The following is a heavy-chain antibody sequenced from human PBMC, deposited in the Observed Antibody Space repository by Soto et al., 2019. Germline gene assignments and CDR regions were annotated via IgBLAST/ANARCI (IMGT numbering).Heavy chain of an antibody. D-gene: IGHD6-13*01. CDR2: ISGSGGST. Sequence: GGSLRLSCAASGLTFSSYAMSWVRQAPGKGLEWVSAISGSGGSTYYADSVKGRFTISRDNSKNTLYLQMNSLRAEDTAVYYCAKDSGHSSSWFNDFDYWGQGTLVTVSS. J-gene: IGHJ4*02. CDR1: GLTFSSYA. V-gene: IGHV3-23*01. CDR3: AKDSGHSSSWFNDFDY.